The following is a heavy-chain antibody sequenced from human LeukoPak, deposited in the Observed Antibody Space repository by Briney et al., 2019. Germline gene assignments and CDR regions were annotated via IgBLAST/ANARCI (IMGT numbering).Heavy chain of an antibody. CDR1: GGSISSGSYS. D-gene: IGHD1-1*01. CDR3: ARLDDGRDYGMDV. J-gene: IGHJ6*02. CDR2: IYPRGST. Sequence: SETLSLTCAVSGGSISSGSYSWSWIRQPPGKGLEWIGYIYPRGSTYYNPSLKSRVILSPDKSANQFSLNLSSVTAADTAVYYCARLDDGRDYGMDVWGQGTTVTVSS. V-gene: IGHV4-30-2*01.